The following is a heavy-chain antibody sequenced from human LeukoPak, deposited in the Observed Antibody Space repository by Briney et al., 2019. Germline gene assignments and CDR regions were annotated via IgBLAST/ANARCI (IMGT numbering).Heavy chain of an antibody. V-gene: IGHV1-18*01. Sequence: ASVNVSCKASGYTFTNYGFSWVRQAPGQGLEWMGWITVYNGDTNFAQKLQGRVTMTTDTSTNTAYMELRSLRSDDTAVYYCARRLNSDYSFDYWGQGTLVTVSS. D-gene: IGHD4-23*01. CDR2: ITVYNGDT. CDR3: ARRLNSDYSFDY. J-gene: IGHJ4*02. CDR1: GYTFTNYG.